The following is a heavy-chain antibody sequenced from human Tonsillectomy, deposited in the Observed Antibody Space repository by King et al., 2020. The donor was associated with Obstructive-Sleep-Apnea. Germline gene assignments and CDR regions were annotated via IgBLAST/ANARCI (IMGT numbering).Heavy chain of an antibody. J-gene: IGHJ4*02. V-gene: IGHV2-5*02. CDR1: GFSLSTTGIA. CDR3: VHQAGWGFGEFLSRPFDY. Sequence: TLKESGPTLVKPTQTLTLTCTFSGFSLSTTGIAVGWIRQPPGKALDWLALIYWDDDKYYISSLKHRLPITKDTSQIQVVLTMTNMDHVDTGTYYCVHQAGWGFGEFLSRPFDYWGQGALVTVSS. CDR2: IYWDDDK. D-gene: IGHD3-10*01.